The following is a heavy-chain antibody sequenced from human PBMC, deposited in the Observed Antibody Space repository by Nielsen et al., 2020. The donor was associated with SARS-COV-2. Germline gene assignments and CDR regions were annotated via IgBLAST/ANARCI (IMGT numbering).Heavy chain of an antibody. Sequence: WIRQPPGKGLEWIGSIYYSGSTYYNPSLKSRVTISVDTSKNQFSLKLSSVTAADTAVYYCAREVVVVPAATWEDNWFDPWGQGTLVTVSS. CDR2: IYYSGST. CDR3: AREVVVVPAATWEDNWFDP. V-gene: IGHV4-39*07. D-gene: IGHD2-2*01. J-gene: IGHJ5*02.